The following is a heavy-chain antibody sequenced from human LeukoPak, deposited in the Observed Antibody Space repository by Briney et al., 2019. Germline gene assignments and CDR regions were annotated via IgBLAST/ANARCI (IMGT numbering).Heavy chain of an antibody. CDR3: AKVGAVAGGAFDI. D-gene: IGHD6-19*01. CDR1: GFTFSSYW. Sequence: GGSLRLSCAASGFTFSSYWMHWVRQAPGKGLVWVSRINTDGSSTSYADSVKGRFTISRDNSKNTLYLQMNSLRAEDTAVYYCAKVGAVAGGAFDIWGQGTMVTVSS. V-gene: IGHV3-74*01. CDR2: INTDGSST. J-gene: IGHJ3*02.